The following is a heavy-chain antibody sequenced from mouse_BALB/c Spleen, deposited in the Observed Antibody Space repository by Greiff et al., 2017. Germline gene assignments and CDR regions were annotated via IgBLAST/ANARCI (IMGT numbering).Heavy chain of an antibody. CDR1: GYTFTSYW. Sequence: QVQLKESGAELARPGASVKLSCKASGYTFTSYWMQWVKQRPGQGLEWIGAIYPGDGDTRYTQKFKGKATLTADKSSSTAYMQLSSLASEDSAVYYCARGHYFDYWGQGTTLTVSS. V-gene: IGHV1-87*01. J-gene: IGHJ2*01. CDR2: IYPGDGDT. CDR3: ARGHYFDY.